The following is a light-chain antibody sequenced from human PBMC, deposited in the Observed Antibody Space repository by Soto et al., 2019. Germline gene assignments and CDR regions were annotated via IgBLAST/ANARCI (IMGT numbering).Light chain of an antibody. V-gene: IGKV3-20*01. CDR3: HQYGSSPRA. CDR1: QSVGNN. J-gene: IGKJ1*01. CDR2: GAS. Sequence: PLDTATHCYRASQSVGNNLAWHQQKPGQAPRLLIYGASNRATGIPDRFSGSGSGTDFTLTITRLEAEDFAVYYCHQYGSSPRAFGQGTKVDIK.